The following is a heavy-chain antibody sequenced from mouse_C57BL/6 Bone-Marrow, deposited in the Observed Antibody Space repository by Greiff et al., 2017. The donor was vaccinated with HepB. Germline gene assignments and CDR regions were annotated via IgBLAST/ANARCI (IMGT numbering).Heavy chain of an antibody. CDR2: IDPENGDT. J-gene: IGHJ4*01. Sequence: EVQLQQSGAELVRPGASVKLSCTASGFNIKDDYMHWVKQRPEQGLEWIGWIDPENGDTEYASKFQGKATITADTSSNTAYLQLSSLTSECTAVYYCTIDHGGLPLYYYAMDYWSQGTAVTVSS. V-gene: IGHV14-4*01. CDR3: TIDHGGLPLYYYAMDY. D-gene: IGHD1-1*02. CDR1: GFNIKDDY.